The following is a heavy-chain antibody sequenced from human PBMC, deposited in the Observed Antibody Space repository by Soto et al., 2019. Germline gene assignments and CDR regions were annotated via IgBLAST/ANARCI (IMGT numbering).Heavy chain of an antibody. CDR3: AKNGQPPYYYYGLDV. D-gene: IGHD2-8*01. V-gene: IGHV1-18*01. CDR1: GYTFTRYG. J-gene: IGHJ6*02. CDR2: ISGYNGDT. Sequence: ASVKVSCKASGYTFTRYGISWVRQAPGQGLEWMGWISGYNGDTNYAQKFQDRVSMTIDTSTGTAYMVLRSLTSDDTAIYYCAKNGQPPYYYYGLDVWG.